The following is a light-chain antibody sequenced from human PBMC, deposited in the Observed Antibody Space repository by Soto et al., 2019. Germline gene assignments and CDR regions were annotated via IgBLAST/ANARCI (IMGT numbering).Light chain of an antibody. CDR3: QQYNSYSLYT. V-gene: IGKV1-5*03. CDR1: QSISNW. CDR2: KAS. Sequence: DIPMTQSPSTLSASVGDRVTITCRASQSISNWLAWYQQQPGKAPKLLIYKASTLESGVPSRFSGSGYGTEFTLTISSLQPDDFATYYCQQYNSYSLYTFGQGTNLEIK. J-gene: IGKJ2*01.